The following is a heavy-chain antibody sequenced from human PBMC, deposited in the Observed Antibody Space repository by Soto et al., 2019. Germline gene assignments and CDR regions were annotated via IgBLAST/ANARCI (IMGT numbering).Heavy chain of an antibody. CDR3: ADYDSSGYYSGVGSDAFDI. V-gene: IGHV3-30-3*01. J-gene: IGHJ3*02. CDR2: ISYDGSNK. D-gene: IGHD3-22*01. CDR1: GFTFSSHA. Sequence: QVQLVESGGGVVQPGRSLRLSCAASGFTFSSHAMHWVRQAPGKGLEWVAVISYDGSNKYYADSVKGRFTISRDNSKNTLYLQMNSLRAEDTAVYYCADYDSSGYYSGVGSDAFDIWGQGTMVTVSS.